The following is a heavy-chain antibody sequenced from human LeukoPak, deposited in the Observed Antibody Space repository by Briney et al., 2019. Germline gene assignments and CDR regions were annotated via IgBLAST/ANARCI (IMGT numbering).Heavy chain of an antibody. CDR2: IYYTGIT. Sequence: SETLSLTCTVSGGSISSTSYYWVWIRQPPGKGLEWIGNIYYTGITYYNPSLKSRVTMSVDTSKNQFSLKLSSVTAADTAVYYCARDNDGLDYWGQGTLVTVSS. D-gene: IGHD2-8*01. V-gene: IGHV4-39*02. CDR1: GGSISSTSYY. CDR3: ARDNDGLDY. J-gene: IGHJ4*02.